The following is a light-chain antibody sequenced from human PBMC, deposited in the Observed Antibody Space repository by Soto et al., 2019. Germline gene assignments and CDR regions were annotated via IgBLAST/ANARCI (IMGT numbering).Light chain of an antibody. CDR3: QQYCSSASFT. J-gene: IGKJ3*01. V-gene: IGKV3-20*01. CDR2: GAS. CDR1: QSVSSSY. Sequence: EIVLTQSPGTLSLSPGERATLSCRASQSVSSSYLAWYQQKPGQAPRLLIYGASGRATGIPDRFSGSGYGKDFTLTISRLEPEDFAVSYCQQYCSSASFTFGPGTKVDIK.